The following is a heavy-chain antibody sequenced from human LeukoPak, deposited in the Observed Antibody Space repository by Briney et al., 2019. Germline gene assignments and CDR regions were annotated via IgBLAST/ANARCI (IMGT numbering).Heavy chain of an antibody. V-gene: IGHV4-34*01. D-gene: IGHD3-3*01. J-gene: IGHJ5*02. CDR1: GGSFSGYY. CDR3: ARVLGSRITILGVVIRGRWFDP. Sequence: SETLSLTCAVYGGSFSGYYWSWIRQPPGKGLEWIGEINHSGGTNYNPSLKSRVTISVDTSKNQFSLKLSSVTAADTAVYYCARVLGSRITILGVVIRGRWFDPWGQGTLVTVSS. CDR2: INHSGGT.